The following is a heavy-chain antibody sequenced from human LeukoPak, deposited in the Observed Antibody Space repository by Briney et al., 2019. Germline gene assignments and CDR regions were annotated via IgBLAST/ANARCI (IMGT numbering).Heavy chain of an antibody. D-gene: IGHD3-10*01. Sequence: GGSLRLSCAASGLTPSSCGMSWVRQAPGKGLEWVSAISGSGDGTYYADSVKGRFTISRDNSKNTLYLQMNSLRAEDTAVYYCARDARITMVRGVINGDYWGQGTLVTVSS. CDR1: GLTPSSCG. CDR2: ISGSGDGT. CDR3: ARDARITMVRGVINGDY. V-gene: IGHV3-23*01. J-gene: IGHJ4*02.